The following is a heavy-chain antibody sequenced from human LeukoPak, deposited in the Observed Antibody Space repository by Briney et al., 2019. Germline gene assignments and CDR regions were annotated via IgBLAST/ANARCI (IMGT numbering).Heavy chain of an antibody. CDR1: GFAFSRFA. D-gene: IGHD7-27*01. V-gene: IGHV3-30-3*01. Sequence: PGKSLRLSCAASGFAFSRFAMHWVRQAPGKGLEWVTVISNDGSDEYYADSVKGRFTVSRDNSKNTLFLQMNSLRAEDTAVYYCAKDGGLWVSAHWGDSWGRGTLVTVSS. CDR3: AKDGGLWVSAHWGDS. CDR2: ISNDGSDE. J-gene: IGHJ4*02.